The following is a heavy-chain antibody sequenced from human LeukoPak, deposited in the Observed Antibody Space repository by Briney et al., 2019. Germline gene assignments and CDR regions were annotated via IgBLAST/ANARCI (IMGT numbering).Heavy chain of an antibody. J-gene: IGHJ4*02. CDR1: GFTFSSYG. CDR2: IRYDGSNK. D-gene: IGHD3-10*01. V-gene: IGHV3-30*02. CDR3: AKDRVDGSGSYHFDY. Sequence: GGSLRLSCAASGFTFSSYGMHWVRQAPGKGLEWVAFIRYDGSNKYYADSVKGRFTISRDNSKNTLYLQMNSLRAEDTAVYYCAKDRVDGSGSYHFDYWGQGTLVTVSS.